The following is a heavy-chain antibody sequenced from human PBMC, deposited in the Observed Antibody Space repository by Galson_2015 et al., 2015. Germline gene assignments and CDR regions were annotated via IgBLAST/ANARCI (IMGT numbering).Heavy chain of an antibody. J-gene: IGHJ4*02. CDR3: ARESSGYVVY. Sequence: SVQVSCKAAGYTFACYYLQGVRQAPGQGLEWMGIVNPSGGTTTYAQKFQGRVTMTRDTSTSTVHMELSSLRSEDTAVYYCARESSGYVVYWSQGTLVTVSS. V-gene: IGHV1-46*01. CDR1: GYTFACYY. D-gene: IGHD3-3*01. CDR2: VNPSGGTT.